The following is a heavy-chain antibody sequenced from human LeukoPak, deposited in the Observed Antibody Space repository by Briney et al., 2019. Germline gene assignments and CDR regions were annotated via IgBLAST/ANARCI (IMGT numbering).Heavy chain of an antibody. J-gene: IGHJ6*03. Sequence: SVKVSCKTSGDTFSTYGISWVRQAPGQGLEWMGGIIPIFGIPNVAQKFQGRVTITSDESTSTIYMEVSSLRSEDTAVYYCARTYYYGSGTYWYSYYYMDVWGGGTTVTVS. D-gene: IGHD3-10*01. CDR2: IIPIFGIP. CDR3: ARTYYYGSGTYWYSYYYMDV. CDR1: GDTFSTYG. V-gene: IGHV1-69*13.